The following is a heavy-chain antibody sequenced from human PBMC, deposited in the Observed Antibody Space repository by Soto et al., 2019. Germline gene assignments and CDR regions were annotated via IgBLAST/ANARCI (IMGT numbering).Heavy chain of an antibody. J-gene: IGHJ3*02. CDR1: GGSISSSNW. CDR2: IYHSGST. CDR3: ARDQGGQTQARRAFDI. V-gene: IGHV4-4*02. Sequence: QVQLQESGPGLVKPSGTLSLTCAVSGGSISSSNWWSWVRQPPGKGLEWIGEIYHSGSTNYNPSLKSRVNISVDKSKNQFSLKLSSVTAADTAVYYCARDQGGQTQARRAFDIWGQGTMVTVSS.